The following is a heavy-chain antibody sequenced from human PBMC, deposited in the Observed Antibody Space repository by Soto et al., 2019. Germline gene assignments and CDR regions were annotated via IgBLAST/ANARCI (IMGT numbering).Heavy chain of an antibody. J-gene: IGHJ6*02. CDR3: ARQDIVVVPAYYGMDV. D-gene: IGHD2-2*01. V-gene: IGHV3-23*01. CDR1: GFTFSSYA. Sequence: GGSLRLSCAASGFTFSSYAMSWVRQAPGKGLEWVSAISGRGGSTYYADSVKGRFTISRDNSKNTLYLQVNSLRAEDTAVYYCARQDIVVVPAYYGMDVWGQGTTVTVSS. CDR2: ISGRGGST.